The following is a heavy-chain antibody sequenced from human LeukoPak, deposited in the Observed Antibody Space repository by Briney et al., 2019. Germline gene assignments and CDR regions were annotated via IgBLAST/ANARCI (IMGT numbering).Heavy chain of an antibody. CDR2: INPNSGGT. V-gene: IGHV1-2*02. D-gene: IGHD2-21*02. Sequence: ASVKVSCKASGYTFTGYYMHWVRQAPGQGREWMGWINPNSGGTNYAQKFQGRATMTRDTSISTAYMELSRLRDDDTAVYYCGRTASGASFDYWGQGTLVTVS. J-gene: IGHJ4*02. CDR3: GRTASGASFDY. CDR1: GYTFTGYY.